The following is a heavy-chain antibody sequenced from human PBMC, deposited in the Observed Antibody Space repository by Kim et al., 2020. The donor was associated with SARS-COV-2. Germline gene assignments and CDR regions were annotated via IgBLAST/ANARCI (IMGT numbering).Heavy chain of an antibody. CDR1: GGSISSYY. J-gene: IGHJ2*01. D-gene: IGHD2-2*01. CDR2: IYYSGST. CDR3: ARVGCSSTSCPGYFDL. Sequence: SETLSLTCTVSGGSISSYYWSWIRQPPGKGLEWIGYIYYSGSTNYNPSLKSRVTISVDTSKNQFSLKLSSVTAADTAVYYCARVGCSSTSCPGYFDLWGRGTWSLSPQ. V-gene: IGHV4-59*01.